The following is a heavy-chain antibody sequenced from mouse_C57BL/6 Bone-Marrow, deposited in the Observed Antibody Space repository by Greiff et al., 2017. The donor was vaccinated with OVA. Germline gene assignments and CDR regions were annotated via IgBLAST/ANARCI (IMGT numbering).Heavy chain of an antibody. CDR3: ARSKFNYYGSSYWYFDV. V-gene: IGHV1-85*01. J-gene: IGHJ1*03. CDR1: GYTFTSYD. CDR2: IYPRDGST. Sequence: VQLQQSGPELVKPGASVKLSCKASGYTFTSYDINWVKQRPGQGLEWIGWIYPRDGSTKYNEKFKGKATLTVDTSSSTAYMELHSLTSEDSAVYYCARSKFNYYGSSYWYFDVWGTGTTVTVSS. D-gene: IGHD1-1*01.